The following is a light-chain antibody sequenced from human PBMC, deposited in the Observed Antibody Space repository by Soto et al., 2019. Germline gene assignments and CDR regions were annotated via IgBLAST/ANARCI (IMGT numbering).Light chain of an antibody. CDR3: QQRSTWPLFT. J-gene: IGKJ4*01. Sequence: VLTQSPATLSLSPGERATLSCRASQTVSRYLAWYQQKPGQAPRLLIYYASNRATGIPARFSGSGSGTDYTLTISSLEPEDFVVYYCQQRSTWPLFTFGGGTKVEI. CDR2: YAS. CDR1: QTVSRY. V-gene: IGKV3-11*01.